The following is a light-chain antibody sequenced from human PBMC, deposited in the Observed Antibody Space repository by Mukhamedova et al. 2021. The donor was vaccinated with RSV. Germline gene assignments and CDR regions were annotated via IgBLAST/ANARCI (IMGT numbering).Light chain of an antibody. Sequence: WYQRRVHGKAPKLLIYAASTLQSGVPSRFTGSGSAAATDLTLTIRSLQPEDFATYFCQQSYINPYTFGQGTKLEIK. J-gene: IGKJ2*01. CDR2: AAS. V-gene: IGKV1-39*01. CDR3: QQSYINPYT.